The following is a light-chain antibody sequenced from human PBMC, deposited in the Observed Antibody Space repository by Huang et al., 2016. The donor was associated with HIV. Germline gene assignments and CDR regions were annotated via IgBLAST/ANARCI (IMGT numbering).Light chain of an antibody. Sequence: DIQLTQSPSSLSASPGVRVTLTCRTSQNIDTFLAWYQQKPGGVPKLLIYAASTLQSGVPSHFSGRGSGTEFALTISSLQPEDAATYYCQRYNIAPRAFGQGTTV. CDR2: AAS. CDR1: QNIDTF. V-gene: IGKV1-27*01. J-gene: IGKJ1*01. CDR3: QRYNIAPRA.